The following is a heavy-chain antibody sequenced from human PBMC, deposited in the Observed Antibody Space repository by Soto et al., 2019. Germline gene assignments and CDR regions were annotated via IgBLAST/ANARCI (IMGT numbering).Heavy chain of an antibody. CDR2: IYHSGST. Sequence: LPETLSLTCAVSGGSISSSNWWSWVRQPPGKGLEWIGEIYHSGSTNYNPSLKSRVTISVDKSKNQFSLKLSSVTAADTAVYYCARAGIQLWDFNWFDPWGQGTLVTVSS. D-gene: IGHD5-18*01. CDR1: GGSISSSNW. CDR3: ARAGIQLWDFNWFDP. V-gene: IGHV4-4*03. J-gene: IGHJ5*02.